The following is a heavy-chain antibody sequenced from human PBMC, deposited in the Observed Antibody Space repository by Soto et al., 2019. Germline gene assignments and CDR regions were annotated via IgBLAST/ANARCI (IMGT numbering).Heavy chain of an antibody. V-gene: IGHV4-59*01. Sequence: SETLSLTCTVSGGSISSYYWSWILQPPAKGLEWIGYIYYSGSTNYNPSLKSRVTISVDTSKNQFSLKLSSVTAADTAVYYCGRSADRSASDYYYYYMDVWGKGTTVTVSS. CDR1: GGSISSYY. CDR2: IYYSGST. CDR3: GRSADRSASDYYYYYMDV. D-gene: IGHD2-2*01. J-gene: IGHJ6*03.